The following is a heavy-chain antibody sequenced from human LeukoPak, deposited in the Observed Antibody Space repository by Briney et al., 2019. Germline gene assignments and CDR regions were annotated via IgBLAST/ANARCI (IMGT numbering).Heavy chain of an antibody. V-gene: IGHV1-2*06. CDR3: ARNDNNYFGSGSYPPDY. Sequence: GASVKVSCKASGYTFTDYDIHWVRQAPGQGLQWMGRINPKSGGTHYAQKFEDRVTMTRDVFINTAYMELSRLRPDDTALYYCARNDNNYFGSGSYPPDYWGQGPLVIVSS. CDR1: GYTFTDYD. D-gene: IGHD3-10*01. CDR2: INPKSGGT. J-gene: IGHJ4*02.